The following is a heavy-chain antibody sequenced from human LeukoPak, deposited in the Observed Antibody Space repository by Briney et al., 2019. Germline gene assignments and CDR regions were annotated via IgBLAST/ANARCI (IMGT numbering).Heavy chain of an antibody. D-gene: IGHD6-19*01. CDR1: GDSVSINSAA. CDR2: TYQRSKWYN. J-gene: IGHJ4*02. CDR3: AKSPSPYSSGWYFDY. Sequence: SQTLSLTCAISGDSVSINSAAWNWIRQSPSRGLEWLGRTYQRSKWYNDYAVSVKSRITINPDISKNQFSLQLNSVTPEDTAVYYCAKSPSPYSSGWYFDYWGQGTLVTVSS. V-gene: IGHV6-1*01.